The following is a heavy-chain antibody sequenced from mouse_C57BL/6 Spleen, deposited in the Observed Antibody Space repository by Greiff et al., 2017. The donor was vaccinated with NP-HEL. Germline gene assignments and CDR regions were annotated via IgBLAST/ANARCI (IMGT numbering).Heavy chain of an antibody. CDR1: GYTFTDYY. D-gene: IGHD1-1*01. Sequence: VQLQQSGPELVKPGASVKISCKASGYTFTDYYMNWVKQSHGKSLEWIGDINPNNGGTSYNQKFKGKATLTVDKSSSTAYMELRSLTSEDSAVYYCARLGNYGSDYWGQGTTLTVSS. J-gene: IGHJ2*01. V-gene: IGHV1-26*01. CDR2: INPNNGGT. CDR3: ARLGNYGSDY.